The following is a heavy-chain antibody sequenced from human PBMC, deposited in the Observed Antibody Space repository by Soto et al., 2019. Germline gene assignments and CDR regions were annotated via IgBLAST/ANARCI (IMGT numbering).Heavy chain of an antibody. V-gene: IGHV4-59*04. CDR2: LSYSGTT. CDR3: VRHRGSTPAY. CDR1: GGSINNYY. J-gene: IGHJ4*02. Sequence: SETLSLTCTVSGGSINNYYWTWIRQPPGKGLEWVGSLSYSGTTDYNSSLRSRVTVSVDMPKKQISLKLRSVTAADTAVYYCVRHRGSTPAYWGQGTLVTVSS. D-gene: IGHD3-10*01.